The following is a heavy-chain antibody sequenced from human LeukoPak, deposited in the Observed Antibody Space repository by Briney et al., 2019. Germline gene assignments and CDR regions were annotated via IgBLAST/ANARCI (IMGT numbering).Heavy chain of an antibody. D-gene: IGHD6-19*01. J-gene: IGHJ4*02. CDR2: ISGSGDTT. Sequence: PGGSLRLPCAASGFIFSSYAMSWVRQAPGKGLEWVSAISGSGDTTYYADSVKGRFAISTDNSKNTLYLRMDSLRAEDTAVYYCAKSYSSGWFGLYFDSWGQGTLVTVSS. CDR1: GFIFSSYA. CDR3: AKSYSSGWFGLYFDS. V-gene: IGHV3-23*01.